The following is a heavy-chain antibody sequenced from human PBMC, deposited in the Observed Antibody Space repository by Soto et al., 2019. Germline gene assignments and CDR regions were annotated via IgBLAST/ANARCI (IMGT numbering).Heavy chain of an antibody. CDR3: ARWRSAGGHTYYYGSGSHSDDYYGMDV. CDR2: INPSGGST. CDR1: GYTFTSYY. J-gene: IGHJ6*02. Sequence: GASVKVSCKASGYTFTSYYMHWVRQAPGQGLEWMGIINPSGGSTSYAQKFQGRVAMTRDKSTSTVYMELSSLRSEDTAVYYCARWRSAGGHTYYYGSGSHSDDYYGMDVWGQGTTVTVSS. D-gene: IGHD3-10*01. V-gene: IGHV1-46*01.